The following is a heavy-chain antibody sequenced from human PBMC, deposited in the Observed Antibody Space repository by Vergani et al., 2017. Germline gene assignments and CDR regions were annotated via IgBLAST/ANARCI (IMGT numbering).Heavy chain of an antibody. V-gene: IGHV3-33*08. J-gene: IGHJ5*02. D-gene: IGHD5/OR15-5a*01. CDR3: ASDLRLLYNQFDH. CDR2: TWYDGNNK. CDR1: GFTSSYYG. Sequence: QVHLVESGGGVFQPGRSLRLSCVVSGFTSSYYGMHWVRQAPGKGLEWVAVTWYDGNNKHDADSVKGRFTSSRDNSKSTMYLQRNSLRDEYTGVYYGASDLRLLYNQFDHWGQGTLVTVSS.